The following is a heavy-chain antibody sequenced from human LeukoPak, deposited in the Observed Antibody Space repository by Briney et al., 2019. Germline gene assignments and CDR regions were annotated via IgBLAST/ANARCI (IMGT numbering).Heavy chain of an antibody. V-gene: IGHV3-30*18. CDR1: GFTFTNYD. J-gene: IGHJ4*02. CDR3: VKDRAGTYFDY. Sequence: GGSLRLPCAASGFTFTNYDMHWVRQAPGKGLHWVAVISYDGTNKYYADSVKGRFTISRDDSKNTLYLQMNSLRAEDTAVYYCVKDRAGTYFDYWGQGTLVTVSS. D-gene: IGHD3-10*01. CDR2: ISYDGTNK.